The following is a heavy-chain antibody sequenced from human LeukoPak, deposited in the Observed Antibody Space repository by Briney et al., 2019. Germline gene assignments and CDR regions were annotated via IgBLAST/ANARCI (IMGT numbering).Heavy chain of an antibody. CDR1: AYTFTGYY. J-gene: IGHJ4*02. CDR2: INPDSGGT. V-gene: IGHV1-2*02. D-gene: IGHD5-12*01. CDR3: ARVDSGYVPDY. Sequence: ASVKVSCKASAYTFTGYYMHWVRQAPGQGLEWMGWINPDSGGTNYAQKLQGRVTMTTDTSTSTAYMELRSLRSDDTAVYYCARVDSGYVPDYWGQGTLVTVSS.